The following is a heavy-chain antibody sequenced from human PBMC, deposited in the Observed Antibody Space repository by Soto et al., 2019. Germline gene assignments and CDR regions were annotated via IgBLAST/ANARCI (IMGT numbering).Heavy chain of an antibody. D-gene: IGHD2-8*01. J-gene: IGHJ3*02. CDR2: ITASGENT. CDR1: GFTFSSYS. V-gene: IGHV3-23*01. CDR3: AKCMQAHWNCDAHHI. Sequence: GGSLRLSCAASGFTFSSYSMTWVRQAPGKGLEWVAHITASGENTYYADSVRGRFTISRDTSRNTLYLQMNSLRAEDTALYYCAKCMQAHWNCDAHHIWGQGTMVTVSS.